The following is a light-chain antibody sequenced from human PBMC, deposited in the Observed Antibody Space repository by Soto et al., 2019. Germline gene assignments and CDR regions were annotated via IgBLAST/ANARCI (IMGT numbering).Light chain of an antibody. CDR1: QSVSSK. J-gene: IGKJ1*01. CDR3: QVYGRSPLNLT. CDR2: GAS. Sequence: EIVMTQSPATLSVSPGEGATLSCRASQSVSSKLAWYQQKPGQAPRLLIYGASSRATGIPDRFSGSGSGTDFTLTISRLESEDFAVYYCQVYGRSPLNLTFGPETKVDIK. V-gene: IGKV3-20*01.